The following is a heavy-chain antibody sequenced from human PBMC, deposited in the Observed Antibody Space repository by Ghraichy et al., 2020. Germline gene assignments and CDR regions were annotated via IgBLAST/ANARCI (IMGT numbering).Heavy chain of an antibody. CDR3: ARDINSYGDYNLYYYYGMDV. CDR2: ISSSSSYI. D-gene: IGHD4-17*01. Sequence: GGSLRLSCAASGFTFSSYSMNWVRQAPGKGLEWVSSISSSSSYIYYADSVKGRFTISRDNAKNSLYLQMNSLRAEDTAVYYCARDINSYGDYNLYYYYGMDVWAKGPRSPSP. V-gene: IGHV3-21*01. J-gene: IGHJ6*02. CDR1: GFTFSSYS.